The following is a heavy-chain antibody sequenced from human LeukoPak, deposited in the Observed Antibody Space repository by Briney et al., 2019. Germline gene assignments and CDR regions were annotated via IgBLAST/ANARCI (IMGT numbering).Heavy chain of an antibody. J-gene: IGHJ4*02. CDR1: GFTFSSYG. CDR3: ARSPTGTTVSYFDY. Sequence: GGSLRLSCAASGFTFSSYGMHWVRQAPGKGLEWVAVISYDGSNKYYADSVKGRFTISRDNAKNSLYLQMNSLRAEDTAVYYCARSPTGTTVSYFDYWGQGTLVTVSS. V-gene: IGHV3-30*03. D-gene: IGHD1-1*01. CDR2: ISYDGSNK.